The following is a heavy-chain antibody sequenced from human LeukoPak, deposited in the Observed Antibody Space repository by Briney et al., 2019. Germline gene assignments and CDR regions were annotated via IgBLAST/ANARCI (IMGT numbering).Heavy chain of an antibody. V-gene: IGHV3-74*03. CDR2: ISPDGSSA. D-gene: IGHD2/OR15-2a*01. CDR1: GFSFSSYW. J-gene: IGHJ4*02. CDR3: ARLSFCPRCHFDY. Sequence: GGSLRLSCAASGFSFSSYWMHWVRQAPGKGLVWVARISPDGSSALSADSVRGRFTISRDNADNTLYLQLNSLRAEDTAVYYCARLSFCPRCHFDYWGQGTLVTVSS.